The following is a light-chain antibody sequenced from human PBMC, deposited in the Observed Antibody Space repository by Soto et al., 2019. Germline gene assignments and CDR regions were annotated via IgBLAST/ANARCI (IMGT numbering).Light chain of an antibody. Sequence: VLTTSQGTISLSPVEIAPLSLRSIQSVFNNHIGWYQQKPGQAPRRLIFCASFRATGIPARFSGRGSGTEFTLTIRSLQSEDFGLYYCQQYHIWPPWKCGQGTKGDIK. CDR1: QSVFNN. CDR2: CAS. J-gene: IGKJ1*01. V-gene: IGKV3D-15*01. CDR3: QQYHIWPPWK.